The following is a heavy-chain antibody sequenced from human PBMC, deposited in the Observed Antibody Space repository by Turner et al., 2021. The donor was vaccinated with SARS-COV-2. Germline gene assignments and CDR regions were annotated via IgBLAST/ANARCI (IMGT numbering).Heavy chain of an antibody. D-gene: IGHD3-22*01. J-gene: IGHJ3*02. Sequence: VQLVESGGGLVQPGGSLRLYCEAPGFTFSTYSMNWVRQAPGKGLEWVAVIWYDGSNKYYADSVKGRFTISRDISKNTLYLQMNSLRAEDTAVYYCERDHYYDSSGYTLDAFDIWGQGTMVTISS. CDR2: IWYDGSNK. CDR1: GFTFSTYS. V-gene: IGHV3-33*08. CDR3: ERDHYYDSSGYTLDAFDI.